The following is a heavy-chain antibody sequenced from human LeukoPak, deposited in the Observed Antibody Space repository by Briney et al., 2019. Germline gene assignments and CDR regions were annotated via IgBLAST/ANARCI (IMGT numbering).Heavy chain of an antibody. J-gene: IGHJ6*03. CDR3: ARARRRVDSSGYYYYYYYMDV. CDR1: GYTFTSYG. Sequence: SVKVSCKASGYTFTSYGISWVRQTPGQGLEWMGGIIPIFGTANYAQKFQGRVTITADKSTSTAYMELSSLRSEDTAVYYCARARRRVDSSGYYYYYYYMDVWGKGTTVTVSS. CDR2: IIPIFGTA. D-gene: IGHD3-22*01. V-gene: IGHV1-69*06.